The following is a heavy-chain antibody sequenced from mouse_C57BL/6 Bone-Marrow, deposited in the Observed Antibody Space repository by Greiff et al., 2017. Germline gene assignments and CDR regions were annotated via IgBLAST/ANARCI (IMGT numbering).Heavy chain of an antibody. CDR1: GYSITSGYY. CDR2: ISYDGSN. CDR3: ARWDYYFDY. Sequence: EVKLVESGPGLVKPSQSLSLTCSVTGYSITSGYYWNWIRQFPGNKLEWMGYISYDGSNNYNPSLKNRISITRDTSKNQFFLKLNSVTTEDTATYYCARWDYYFDYWGQGTTLTVSS. J-gene: IGHJ2*01. D-gene: IGHD4-1*01. V-gene: IGHV3-6*01.